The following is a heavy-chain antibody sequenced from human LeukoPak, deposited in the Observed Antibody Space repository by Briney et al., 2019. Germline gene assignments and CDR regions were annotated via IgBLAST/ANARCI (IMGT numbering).Heavy chain of an antibody. CDR3: ARDLEVDTAMCCYGYFDL. CDR2: ISGSGGYT. J-gene: IGHJ2*01. CDR1: GFTFSNYA. D-gene: IGHD5-18*01. Sequence: PGGSLRLSCAASGFTFSNYAMSWVRQAPGKGLEWVSAISGSGGYTYYADSVKGRFTISRDNAKNSLYLQMNSLRAEDTAVYYCARDLEVDTAMCCYGYFDLWCRGTLVTVSS. V-gene: IGHV3-23*01.